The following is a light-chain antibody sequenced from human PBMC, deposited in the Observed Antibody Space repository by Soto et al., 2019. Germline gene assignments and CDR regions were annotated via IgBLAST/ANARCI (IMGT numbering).Light chain of an antibody. CDR1: SGSIASNY. Sequence: NFMLTQAHSVSESPGKTVTISCTRSSGSIASNYVQWYQQRPGSAPTTVIYEDNQRPSGVPDRFSGSIDSSSNSASLTISGLKTEDEAEYYCQSYDSNNQVFGGGTKVTVL. V-gene: IGLV6-57*04. CDR2: EDN. J-gene: IGLJ3*02. CDR3: QSYDSNNQV.